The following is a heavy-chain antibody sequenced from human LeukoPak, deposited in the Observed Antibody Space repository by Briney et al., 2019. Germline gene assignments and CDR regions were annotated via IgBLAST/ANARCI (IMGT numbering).Heavy chain of an antibody. CDR3: AKDRVSMIVVVAFDI. Sequence: GGSLRLSCAASGFTFSNYAMSWVRQAPGKGLEWVSAISGSGLRTYYADSVKGRFTVSRDISKNTLYLQMDSLRAEDTAVYYCAKDRVSMIVVVAFDIWGQGTMVTVSS. J-gene: IGHJ3*02. D-gene: IGHD3-22*01. CDR2: ISGSGLRT. V-gene: IGHV3-23*01. CDR1: GFTFSNYA.